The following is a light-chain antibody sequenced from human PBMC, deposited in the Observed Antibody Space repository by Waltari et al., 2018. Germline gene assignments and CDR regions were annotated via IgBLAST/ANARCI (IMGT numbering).Light chain of an antibody. Sequence: QSALTQPASVSGSPGQSITLSCTASSSDAGAYNYVSWYQHHPGKAPQLIISDVSDRPSGVSDRFSGSKSGNTASLSISGLRADDEANYYCSSYTSVNTVVFGGGTKVTVL. CDR2: DVS. J-gene: IGLJ2*01. CDR1: SSDAGAYNY. V-gene: IGLV2-14*03. CDR3: SSYTSVNTVV.